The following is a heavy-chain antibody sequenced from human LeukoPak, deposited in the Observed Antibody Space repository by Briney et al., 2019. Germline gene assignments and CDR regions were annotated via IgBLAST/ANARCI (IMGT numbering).Heavy chain of an antibody. J-gene: IGHJ4*02. CDR3: ARLSETPAYYYSSGYYFLRY. V-gene: IGHV1-8*01. CDR1: GYTFSAYD. CDR2: MNPDTGNT. Sequence: EASMKVSCKASGYTFSAYDINWVRQATGQGLEWMGWMNPDTGNTGYAQKFQGRVTMTRDTSIGTAYMELNNLRSEDTAVYFCARLSETPAYYYSSGYYFLRYWGQGTLLVVSS. D-gene: IGHD3-22*01.